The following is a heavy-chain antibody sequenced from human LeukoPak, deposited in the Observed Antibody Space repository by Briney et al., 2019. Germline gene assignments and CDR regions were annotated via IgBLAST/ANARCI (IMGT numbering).Heavy chain of an antibody. J-gene: IGHJ4*02. Sequence: GGSLRLSCAVSGFPFSRYNVNGARPAPGGGVEWVSSISTTSSYIYYADSVKGRFTISRDNDKNSLYLQMNSLRAEDTAVYYCARLRGDYGDDYWGQGTLVTVPS. CDR2: ISTTSSYI. V-gene: IGHV3-21*01. CDR3: ARLRGDYGDDY. D-gene: IGHD4-17*01. CDR1: GFPFSRYN.